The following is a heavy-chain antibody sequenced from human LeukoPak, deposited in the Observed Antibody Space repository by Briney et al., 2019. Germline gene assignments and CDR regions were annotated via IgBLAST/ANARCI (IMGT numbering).Heavy chain of an antibody. Sequence: SETLSLTCTVSGGSISSYYWSWIRQPAGKGLEWIGRIYSTGSTNYNPSLKSRVSMSVDTSKNQFSLRLRSVTAADTAVYYCARQIASAGTAGFDFWGQGALVTVSS. V-gene: IGHV4-4*07. CDR1: GGSISSYY. CDR2: IYSTGST. CDR3: ARQIASAGTAGFDF. D-gene: IGHD6-13*01. J-gene: IGHJ4*02.